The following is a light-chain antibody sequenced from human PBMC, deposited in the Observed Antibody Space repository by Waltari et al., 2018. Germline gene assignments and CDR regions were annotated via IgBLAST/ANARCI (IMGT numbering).Light chain of an antibody. CDR1: TSDVGGYPH. CDR3: SSYTSSDTRV. V-gene: IGLV2-14*01. Sequence: QSALPQPASVSGSPGQSITLSCTGTTSDVGGYPHVPWYHQHPGKAPKVIISEVTYRPSGDSNRFSGSKSGNTASLTISALQAEDEADYYCSSYTSSDTRVFGTGTKVTVL. CDR2: EVT. J-gene: IGLJ1*01.